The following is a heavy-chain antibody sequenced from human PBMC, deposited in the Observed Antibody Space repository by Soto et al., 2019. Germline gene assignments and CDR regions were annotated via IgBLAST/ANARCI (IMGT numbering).Heavy chain of an antibody. V-gene: IGHV1-3*01. J-gene: IGHJ4*02. Sequence: QVQLVQSGAEVKKPGASVKVSCKTSGYTFTSYAMHWVRQAPGQRLEWMGWINAGNGNTKYSQKFQGRVTITIDTSASTAYMELSSLRSEDTAIYYCARDLGGWPDYWGQETLVTVSS. CDR1: GYTFTSYA. CDR2: INAGNGNT. D-gene: IGHD6-19*01. CDR3: ARDLGGWPDY.